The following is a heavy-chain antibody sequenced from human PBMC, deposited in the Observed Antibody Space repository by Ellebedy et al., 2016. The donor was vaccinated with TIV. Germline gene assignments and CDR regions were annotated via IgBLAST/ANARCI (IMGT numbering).Heavy chain of an antibody. Sequence: GESLKISCTISGFNFSDHAVSWVRQAPGKGLEWVGFIRSIPYGGTTEYAASVKGRFTISRDDSNSIAHLEMNSLKTEDTAIYYCTRHWGYRFDSWGQGTLVTVSS. D-gene: IGHD7-27*01. CDR3: TRHWGYRFDS. J-gene: IGHJ4*02. V-gene: IGHV3-49*04. CDR1: GFNFSDHA. CDR2: IRSIPYGGTT.